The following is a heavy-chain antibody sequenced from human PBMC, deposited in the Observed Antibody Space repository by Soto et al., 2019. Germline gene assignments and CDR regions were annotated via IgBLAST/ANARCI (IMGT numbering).Heavy chain of an antibody. CDR2: FYDSGST. CDR3: ARRYGQRAFDY. J-gene: IGHJ4*02. D-gene: IGHD5-18*01. Sequence: SETLSLTCTVSGGSISSSSCYWGWIRQPPGKGLEWIGSFYDSGSTYYNPSLKSRVTISVDTSKNQFSLKLSSVTAADTAVYYCARRYGQRAFDYWGQGTLVTVSS. CDR1: GGSISSSSCY. V-gene: IGHV4-39*01.